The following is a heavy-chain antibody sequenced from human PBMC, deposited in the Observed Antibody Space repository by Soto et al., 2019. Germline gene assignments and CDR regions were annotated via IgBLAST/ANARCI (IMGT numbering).Heavy chain of an antibody. CDR1: CGSFSGYY. D-gene: IGHD3-9*01. CDR3: VRQKGFFDWSSHVTGPGGMDV. V-gene: IGHV4-34*01. Sequence: SETLSLTCAVNCGSFSGYYWNWIRQSAGKGLEWIGRVHHSGTTNYNPSLKSRRTISLDTSKNHFSLQLNSVTAADTAMYYCVRQKGFFDWSSHVTGPGGMDVWGQGTPVTVSS. CDR2: VHHSGTT. J-gene: IGHJ6*02.